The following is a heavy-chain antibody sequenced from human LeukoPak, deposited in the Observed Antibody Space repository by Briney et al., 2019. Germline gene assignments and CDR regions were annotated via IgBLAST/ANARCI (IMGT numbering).Heavy chain of an antibody. CDR1: GGSMSSYY. CDR2: IYTSGST. Sequence: PSETLSLSCTVSGGSMSSYYWSWLRQPAGKGLEWIGRIYTSGSTNYNPSLKSRVTMSVDTSKNQFSLKLSCVTAADTAVYYCARERVYYYDSSGYDYWGQGTLVTVSS. J-gene: IGHJ4*02. D-gene: IGHD3-22*01. CDR3: ARERVYYYDSSGYDY. V-gene: IGHV4-4*07.